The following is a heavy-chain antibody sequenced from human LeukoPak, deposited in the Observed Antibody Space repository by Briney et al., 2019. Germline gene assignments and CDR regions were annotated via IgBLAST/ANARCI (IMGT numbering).Heavy chain of an antibody. CDR1: GFTFSSYS. Sequence: PGGSLRLSCAASGFTFSSYSMNWVRQAPGKGLEWVSAISGSGGSTYYADSVKGRFTISRDNSKNTLYLQMNSLRAEDTAVYYCASQDRENYFDYWGQGTLVTVSS. CDR3: ASQDRENYFDY. D-gene: IGHD2-15*01. J-gene: IGHJ4*02. V-gene: IGHV3-23*01. CDR2: ISGSGGST.